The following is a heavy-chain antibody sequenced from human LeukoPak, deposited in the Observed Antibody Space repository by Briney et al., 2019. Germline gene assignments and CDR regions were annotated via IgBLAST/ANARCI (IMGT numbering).Heavy chain of an antibody. CDR2: IYYSGYT. V-gene: IGHV4-30-4*01. J-gene: IGHJ4*02. CDR1: GGSISSGDYY. D-gene: IGHD3-9*01. CDR3: ARGEDIVTGYYIYY. Sequence: PSETLSLTCTVSGGSISSGDYYWTWIRQPPGKGLEWIGYIYYSGYTHYSPSLKSRVTISVDTSKNQFSLKLSFVTAADTAVYYCARGEDIVTGYYIYYWGQGTLATVSS.